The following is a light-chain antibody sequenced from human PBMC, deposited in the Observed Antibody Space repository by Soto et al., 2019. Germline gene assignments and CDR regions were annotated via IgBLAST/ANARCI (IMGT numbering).Light chain of an antibody. Sequence: DIQMTQSPSTLSVSVGDRVTLSCRASQTISSWLAWYQQKPGKAPKLLIYKASTLKSGVPARFSGSGSGTDFTLTISSLQPEDFATYYCQQCDSTPRTFGEGTKVDIK. CDR3: QQCDSTPRT. CDR1: QTISSW. J-gene: IGKJ4*01. V-gene: IGKV1-5*03. CDR2: KAS.